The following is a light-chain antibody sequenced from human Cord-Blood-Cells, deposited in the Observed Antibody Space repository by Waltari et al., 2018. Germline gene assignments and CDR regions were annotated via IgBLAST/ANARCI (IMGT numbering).Light chain of an antibody. CDR3: QQRSNWQGFT. V-gene: IGKV3-11*01. CDR1: QSVSSY. CDR2: DAS. J-gene: IGKJ3*01. Sequence: EIVFTQSPATLSLSPGERATLSCRASQSVSSYLAWYQQKPGQAPRLLIYDASNRATGIPARFSGSGSGTDFTLTISSLEPEDFAVYYCQQRSNWQGFTFGPGTKVDIK.